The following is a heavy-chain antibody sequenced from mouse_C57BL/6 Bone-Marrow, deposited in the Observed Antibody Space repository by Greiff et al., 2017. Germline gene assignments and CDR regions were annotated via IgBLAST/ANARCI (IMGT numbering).Heavy chain of an antibody. Sequence: FQLQQSGAELVRPGTSVKVSCKASGYAFTNYLLEWVKQRPGQGLEWIGVINPGSGGTNYNEKFKGKATLTADKSSSTAYMQLSSLTSEDSAVYFCARGDYDAMDYWGQGTSVTVSS. CDR2: INPGSGGT. J-gene: IGHJ4*01. D-gene: IGHD1-1*02. V-gene: IGHV1-54*01. CDR1: GYAFTNYL. CDR3: ARGDYDAMDY.